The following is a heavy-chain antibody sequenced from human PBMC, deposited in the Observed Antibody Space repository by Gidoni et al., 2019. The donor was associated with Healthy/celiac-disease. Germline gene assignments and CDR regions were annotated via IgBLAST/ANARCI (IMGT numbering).Heavy chain of an antibody. J-gene: IGHJ4*02. D-gene: IGHD6-13*01. V-gene: IGHV3-30*18. CDR2: ISYDGSNK. CDR1: GFTFSSYG. CDR3: AKDLLAAAGSPFDY. Sequence: QVQLVESGGGVVQPGRSLRLSCAASGFTFSSYGMHWVRQAPGKGLEWVAVISYDGSNKYYADYVKGRFTISRDNSKNTLYLKMNSLRAEDTAGYYCAKDLLAAAGSPFDYWGQGTLVTVSS.